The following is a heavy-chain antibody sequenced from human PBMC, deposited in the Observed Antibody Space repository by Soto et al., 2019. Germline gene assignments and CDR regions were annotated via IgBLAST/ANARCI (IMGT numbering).Heavy chain of an antibody. Sequence: GGSLRLSCAASGFTFSSYAMSWVRQAPGKGLEWVSAISGSGGSTYYADSVKGRFTISRDNSKNTLYLQMNSLRAEDTAVYYCAKDLRVSNYYDSSGYYFLAFGRPAFFFWGQGTLVTVSS. CDR1: GFTFSSYA. D-gene: IGHD3-22*01. J-gene: IGHJ4*02. CDR2: ISGSGGST. V-gene: IGHV3-23*01. CDR3: AKDLRVSNYYDSSGYYFLAFGRPAFFF.